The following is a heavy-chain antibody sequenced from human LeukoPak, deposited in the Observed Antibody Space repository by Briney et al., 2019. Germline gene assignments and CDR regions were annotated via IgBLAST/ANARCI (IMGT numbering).Heavy chain of an antibody. Sequence: SETLSLTCTVSGGSISSYYWSWIRQPPGKGLEWIGYIYYSGSTNYNPSLKSRVTISVDTSKNQFSLKLSSVTAADTAVYYCASLIYDSSGYYYFVFDYWGQGTLVTVSS. CDR1: GGSISSYY. CDR2: IYYSGST. D-gene: IGHD3-22*01. J-gene: IGHJ4*02. CDR3: ASLIYDSSGYYYFVFDY. V-gene: IGHV4-59*08.